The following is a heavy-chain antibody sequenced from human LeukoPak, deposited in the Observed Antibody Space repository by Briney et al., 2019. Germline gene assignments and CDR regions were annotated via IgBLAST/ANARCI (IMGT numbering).Heavy chain of an antibody. CDR2: ISYDGSNK. V-gene: IGHV3-30*03. J-gene: IGHJ4*02. CDR3: ARYGRLGGNAFDY. Sequence: PGRSLRLSCAASGFTFNSFGMHWIRQAPGKGLEWVAVISYDGSNKYSADSVKGRFTISRDNSKNTLYLQMNSLRVEDTAVYYCARYGRLGGNAFDYWGQGILVTVSS. CDR1: GFTFNSFG. D-gene: IGHD4-23*01.